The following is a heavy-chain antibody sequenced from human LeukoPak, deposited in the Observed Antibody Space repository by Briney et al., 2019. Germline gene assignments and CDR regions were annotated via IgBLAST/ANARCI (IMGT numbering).Heavy chain of an antibody. D-gene: IGHD3-10*01. V-gene: IGHV3-30-3*01. CDR1: GFAFRNYV. Sequence: GGSLRLSCAASGFAFRNYVIHWVRQAPGKGLEWVAVTSSDLNVKLYADSVKGRFTISRDNSRSTLYLQMNSLRPEDTAIYYCAREGYYGSGSPPSLYFDYWGQGTLVTVSS. CDR2: TSSDLNVK. J-gene: IGHJ4*02. CDR3: AREGYYGSGSPPSLYFDY.